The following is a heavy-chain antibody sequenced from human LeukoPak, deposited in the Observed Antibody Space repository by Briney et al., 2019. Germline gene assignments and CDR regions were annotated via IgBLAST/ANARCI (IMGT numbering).Heavy chain of an antibody. CDR2: VYHTGHT. CDR1: GDSISGYY. Sequence: SETLSLTCTVSGDSISGYYWSWIRQPPGKGLEWIGYVYHTGHTNYNPSLKSRVTISVDTSKNQFSLKLSSVTAADTAVYYCARGEDSSSWYWFDPWGQGTLVTVSS. V-gene: IGHV4-59*08. J-gene: IGHJ5*02. CDR3: ARGEDSSSWYWFDP. D-gene: IGHD6-13*01.